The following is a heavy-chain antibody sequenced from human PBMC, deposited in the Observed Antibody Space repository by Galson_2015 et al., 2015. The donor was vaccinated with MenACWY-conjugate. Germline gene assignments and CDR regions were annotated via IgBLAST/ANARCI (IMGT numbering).Heavy chain of an antibody. CDR1: GYTFTGYY. D-gene: IGHD3-10*01. J-gene: IGHJ6*03. Sequence: SVKVSCKASGYTFTGYYIHWVRQAPGQGLEWMGWISPNSGDTNYAQKFRGWVTMTGDTSITTAYMELSRLRSDDTAVYFCARAISGPASIYYMDVWGKGTTVTVSS. CDR2: ISPNSGDT. V-gene: IGHV1-2*04. CDR3: ARAISGPASIYYMDV.